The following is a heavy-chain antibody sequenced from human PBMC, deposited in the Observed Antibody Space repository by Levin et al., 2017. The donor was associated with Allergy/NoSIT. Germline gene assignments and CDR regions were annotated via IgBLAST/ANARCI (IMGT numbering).Heavy chain of an antibody. V-gene: IGHV4-30-4*01. CDR2: IHYSGST. CDR1: GGSISSGNFH. D-gene: IGHD3-16*02. J-gene: IGHJ6*02. Sequence: SETLSLTCAVSGGSISSGNFHWSWIRQSPGKGLQWIGYIHYSGSTYYSPSLKSRLTISVDKSKNQFSLELSSVTAADTAVYFCAREGSYSYYGDYYYGMDVWGQGTTVTVSS. CDR3: AREGSYSYYGDYYYGMDV.